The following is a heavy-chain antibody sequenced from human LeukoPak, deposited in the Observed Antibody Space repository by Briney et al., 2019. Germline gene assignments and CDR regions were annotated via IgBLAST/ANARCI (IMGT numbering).Heavy chain of an antibody. CDR1: GFTFSGSA. V-gene: IGHV3-73*01. J-gene: IGHJ4*02. CDR2: IRSKPKNYAT. D-gene: IGHD2-15*01. Sequence: PGGSLRLSCAASGFTFSGSAMHWVCQASGKGLEWVGHIRSKPKNYATAYAASVKGRFTISRDDSKNTAYLQMNSLKTDDTAVYYCAKIPPGYCSAGSCYLDYWGQGTLVTVSS. CDR3: AKIPPGYCSAGSCYLDY.